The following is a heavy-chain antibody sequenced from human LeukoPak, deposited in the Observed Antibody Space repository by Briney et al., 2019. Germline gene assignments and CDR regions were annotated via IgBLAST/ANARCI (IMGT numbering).Heavy chain of an antibody. CDR1: GFTFSRNG. V-gene: IGHV3-30*03. J-gene: IGHJ4*02. D-gene: IGHD4-17*01. Sequence: PGGSLRLSCAASGFTFSRNGMHWVRQAPGKGLEWVAAISYDGSDKWHADSVKGRFTTSRDNSKHTLYLQMNSLRAEDTAVYYCAGGGYWGDYVFDFWGPGTLVTVSS. CDR3: AGGGYWGDYVFDF. CDR2: ISYDGSDK.